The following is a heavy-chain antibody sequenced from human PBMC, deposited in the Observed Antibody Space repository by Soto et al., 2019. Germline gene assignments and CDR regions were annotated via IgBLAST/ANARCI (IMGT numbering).Heavy chain of an antibody. CDR3: ARESSSWYNRFDY. CDR2: INHSGST. J-gene: IGHJ4*02. CDR1: GGSFSGYY. D-gene: IGHD6-13*01. V-gene: IGHV4-34*01. Sequence: SETLSLTCAVYGGSFSGYYWSWIRQPPGKGLEWIGEINHSGSTNYNPSLKSRVTISVDTSKNQFSLKLSSVTAADTAVYYCARESSSWYNRFDYWGQGTLVTVSS.